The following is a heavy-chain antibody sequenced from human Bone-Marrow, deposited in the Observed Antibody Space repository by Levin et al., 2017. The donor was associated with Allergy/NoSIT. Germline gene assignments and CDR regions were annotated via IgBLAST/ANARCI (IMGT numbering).Heavy chain of an antibody. V-gene: IGHV1-18*01. CDR2: ISAYNGNT. J-gene: IGHJ2*01. D-gene: IGHD2-15*01. Sequence: ASVKVSCKASGYTFTSCGISWVRQAPGQGLEWMGWISAYNGNTNYAQKLQGRVTMTTDTSTSTAYMELRSLRSDDTAVYYCARDEGYCSGGSCYFDLWGRGTLVTVSS. CDR3: ARDEGYCSGGSCYFDL. CDR1: GYTFTSCG.